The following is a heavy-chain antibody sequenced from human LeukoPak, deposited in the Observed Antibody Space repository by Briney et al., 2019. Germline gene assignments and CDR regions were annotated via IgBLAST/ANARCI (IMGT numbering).Heavy chain of an antibody. Sequence: SETLSLTCTASGYSISSGYYWGWIRQPPGKGLEWIGSIYHSGSTYYNPSLKSRVTISVDTSKNQFSLKLSSVTAADTAVYYCARERTGGNSGDYMDVWGKGTTVTVSS. CDR2: IYHSGST. V-gene: IGHV4-38-2*02. J-gene: IGHJ6*03. D-gene: IGHD4-23*01. CDR3: ARERTGGNSGDYMDV. CDR1: GYSISSGYY.